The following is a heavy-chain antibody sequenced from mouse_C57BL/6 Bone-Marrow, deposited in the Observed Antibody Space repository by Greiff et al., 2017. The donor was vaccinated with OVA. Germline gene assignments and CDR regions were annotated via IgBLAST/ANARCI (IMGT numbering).Heavy chain of an antibody. CDR3: ASTEITRAYAMDH. J-gene: IGHJ4*01. V-gene: IGHV1-9*01. CDR1: GYTFSTYW. CDR2: IFPGSGGT. D-gene: IGHD2-4*01. Sequence: QVQLQQSGAELMKPGASVKISCKATGYTFSTYWIEWVRQRPGHGLEWIGEIFPGSGGTNYIEKFKGKATFTVDTSSNTAYMQLSNRTSEDSAVYYNASTEITRAYAMDHWGQGTSITVSS.